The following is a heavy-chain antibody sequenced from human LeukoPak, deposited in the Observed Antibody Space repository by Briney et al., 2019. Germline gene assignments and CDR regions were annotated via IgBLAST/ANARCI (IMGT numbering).Heavy chain of an antibody. CDR1: GGSFSGYY. CDR3: AREVVGSSFFDY. Sequence: SETLSLTCAVYGGSFSGYYWSWIRQPPGKGLEWIGYIYYSGSTNYNPSLKSRVTISVDTSKNQFSLKLSSVTAADTAVYYCAREVVGSSFFDYWGQGTLVTVSS. D-gene: IGHD6-6*01. V-gene: IGHV4-59*01. J-gene: IGHJ4*02. CDR2: IYYSGST.